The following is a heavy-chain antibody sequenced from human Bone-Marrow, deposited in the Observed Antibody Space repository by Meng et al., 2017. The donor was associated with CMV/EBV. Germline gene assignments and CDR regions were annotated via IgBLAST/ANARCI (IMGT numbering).Heavy chain of an antibody. CDR3: AREYEYASSYMDDAFDI. Sequence: ASVKVSRKAFGYTFTGYYMHWERQAPGQGLEWIGWINPNNSGSDCAQKFQGRVTMTRDTSISTAYTELSSLRSDDTALYYCAREYEYASSYMDDAFDIWGQGTMVTVSS. D-gene: IGHD6-6*01. CDR1: GYTFTGYY. CDR2: INPNNSGS. V-gene: IGHV1-2*02. J-gene: IGHJ3*02.